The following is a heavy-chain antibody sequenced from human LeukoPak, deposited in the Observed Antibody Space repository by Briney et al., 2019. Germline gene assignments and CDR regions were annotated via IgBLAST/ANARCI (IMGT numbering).Heavy chain of an antibody. CDR1: GFFFSDYY. CDR3: ARGHGGNVDY. Sequence: PGGSLRLSCAAAGFFFSDYYMTWIRQAPGKRLEWISYITSSSSFTNYADSVKGRLTISRANAKNSLYLQMNSLRDEDTAVYYCARGHGGNVDYWGQGTPVTVSS. V-gene: IGHV3-11*05. D-gene: IGHD4-23*01. CDR2: ITSSSSFT. J-gene: IGHJ4*02.